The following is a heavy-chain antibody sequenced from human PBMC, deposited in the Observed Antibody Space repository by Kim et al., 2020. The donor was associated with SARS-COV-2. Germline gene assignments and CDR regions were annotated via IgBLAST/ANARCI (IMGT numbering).Heavy chain of an antibody. CDR1: GGTFSSYA. Sequence: SVKVSCKASGGTFSSYAISWVRQAPGQGLEWMGGIIPIFGTANYAQKFQGRVTITADESTSTAYMELSSLRSEDTAVYYCAALATVTSDSYWYFDLWGRGTLVTVSS. CDR2: IIPIFGTA. CDR3: AALATVTSDSYWYFDL. V-gene: IGHV1-69*13. J-gene: IGHJ2*01. D-gene: IGHD4-17*01.